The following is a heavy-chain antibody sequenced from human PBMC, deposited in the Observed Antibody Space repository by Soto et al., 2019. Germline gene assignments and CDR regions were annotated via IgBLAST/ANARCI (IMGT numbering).Heavy chain of an antibody. Sequence: QVQLQESGPGLVKPSQTLSLTCTVSGGSISSGDYYWSGIRQHPGKGLEWIGYIYYSGSTYYNPSLKMRVTISVDTAKNQFSPKLSSVTAADTAVYYCARWWSGSRQGFDPWGQGTLVTVSS. CDR1: GGSISSGDYY. V-gene: IGHV4-31*03. D-gene: IGHD3-3*01. CDR2: IYYSGST. CDR3: ARWWSGSRQGFDP. J-gene: IGHJ5*02.